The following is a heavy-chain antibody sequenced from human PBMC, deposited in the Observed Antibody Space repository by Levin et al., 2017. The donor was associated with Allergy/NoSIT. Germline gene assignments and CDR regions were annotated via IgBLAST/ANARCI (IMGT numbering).Heavy chain of an antibody. CDR2: IYPGDSDT. Sequence: GESLKISCKASGYSFTSYWIAWVRQMPGKGLEWMGSIYPGDSDTRYSPSFQGQVTISADKSITTAYLHWTSLKAADTAMYEWEKAEYEMDVWGQGTTVTVSS. CDR1: GYSFTSYW. V-gene: IGHV5-51*01. CDR3: EKAEYEMDV. J-gene: IGHJ6*02. D-gene: IGHD2-2*01.